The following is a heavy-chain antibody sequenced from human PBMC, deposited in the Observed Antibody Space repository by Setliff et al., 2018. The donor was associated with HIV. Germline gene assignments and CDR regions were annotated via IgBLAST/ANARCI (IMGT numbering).Heavy chain of an antibody. CDR1: GATIHYHY. CDR2: VDYSGDT. Sequence: LSLTCSISGATIHYHYWSWIRQPPGKGLEWIGYVDYSGDTEYNPSLQSRATISRDPSKSQVSLNLNSATAADTAVYYCTRGPGGTVPKPLEAFDVWGRGAVVTVS. D-gene: IGHD1-7*01. J-gene: IGHJ3*01. V-gene: IGHV4-59*11. CDR3: TRGPGGTVPKPLEAFDV.